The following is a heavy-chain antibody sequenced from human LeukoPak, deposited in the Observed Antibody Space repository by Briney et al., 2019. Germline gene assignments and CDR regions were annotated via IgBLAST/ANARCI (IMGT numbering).Heavy chain of an antibody. J-gene: IGHJ4*02. D-gene: IGHD6-19*01. Sequence: SETLSLTCTVSGGSISSYYWSWIRQPAGKGLEWIGRIYTSGSTNYNPSLKSRVTKSVDTSKNQFSLKLSSVTAADTAVYYCARGHSSGWYFDYWGQGTLVTVSS. CDR2: IYTSGST. CDR3: ARGHSSGWYFDY. V-gene: IGHV4-4*07. CDR1: GGSISSYY.